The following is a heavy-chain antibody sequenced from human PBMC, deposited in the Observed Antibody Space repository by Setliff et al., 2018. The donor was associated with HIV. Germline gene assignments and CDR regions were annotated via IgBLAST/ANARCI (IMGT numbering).Heavy chain of an antibody. Sequence: SVKVSCKAPGGTFSGYAFSWVRQAPGQGFEWMGGSIPVFGTVNYAQKFLGRVTMTRDTSANTAYMELSRLRSDDTAVFYCARGVKGIATTGKYYFDYWGQGTLVTVSS. J-gene: IGHJ4*02. D-gene: IGHD6-13*01. V-gene: IGHV1-69*05. CDR1: GGTFSGYA. CDR2: SIPVFGTV. CDR3: ARGVKGIATTGKYYFDY.